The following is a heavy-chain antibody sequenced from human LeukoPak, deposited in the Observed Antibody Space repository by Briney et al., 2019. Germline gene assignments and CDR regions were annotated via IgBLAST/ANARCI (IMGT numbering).Heavy chain of an antibody. CDR3: ARLEYYDILTGYWPDY. Sequence: SETLSLTCTVSGGSISSSSYYWGWIRQPPGKGLEWIGSINDSGSTYNNPSLKSRVTISVDTSKNQFSLKLSSVTAADTAVYYCARLEYYDILTGYWPDYWGQGTLVTVSS. V-gene: IGHV4-39*01. D-gene: IGHD3-9*01. J-gene: IGHJ4*02. CDR1: GGSISSSSYY. CDR2: INDSGST.